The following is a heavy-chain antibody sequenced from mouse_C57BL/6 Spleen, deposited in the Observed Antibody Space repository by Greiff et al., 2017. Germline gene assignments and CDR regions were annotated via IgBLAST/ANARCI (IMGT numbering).Heavy chain of an antibody. J-gene: IGHJ2*01. CDR1: GFTFSSYA. CDR3: TRDGGGAYPPDGYYFDD. D-gene: IGHD2-3*01. Sequence: EVNVVESGEGLVKPGGSLKLSCAASGFTFSSYAMSWVRQTPEKRLEWVAYISSGGDYIYYADTVKGRFTISRDNARNTLYLQMSSLKSEDTAMYYCTRDGGGAYPPDGYYFDDWGQGTTLTVSS. CDR2: ISSGGDYI. V-gene: IGHV5-9-1*02.